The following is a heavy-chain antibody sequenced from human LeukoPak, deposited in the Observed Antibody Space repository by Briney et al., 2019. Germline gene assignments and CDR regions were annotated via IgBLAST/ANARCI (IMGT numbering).Heavy chain of an antibody. Sequence: ASVKVSCKASGYTFTTYYVHWVRQAPGQGLEWMGIINPSGGSTSYAQKFEGRVTMTRDMSTSTVYMELSSLRSEDTAVYYCARVSPQDQDTAMDVWGKGTTVTVSS. J-gene: IGHJ6*04. V-gene: IGHV1-46*01. CDR2: INPSGGST. CDR1: GYTFTTYY. CDR3: ARVSPQDQDTAMDV. D-gene: IGHD5-18*01.